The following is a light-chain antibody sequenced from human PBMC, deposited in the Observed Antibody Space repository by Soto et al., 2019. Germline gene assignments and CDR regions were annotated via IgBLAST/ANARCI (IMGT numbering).Light chain of an antibody. Sequence: EILLTQSPVTLSLSPGERATLSCRASQSVGSYLAWYQQKPGQAPRLLIYDASNRVTGIPARFSGSGSGTDFTLTINSLEPEDFAVSYCQQRSNWGMYTFGQGTRLAI. CDR2: DAS. V-gene: IGKV3-11*01. CDR3: QQRSNWGMYT. J-gene: IGKJ2*01. CDR1: QSVGSY.